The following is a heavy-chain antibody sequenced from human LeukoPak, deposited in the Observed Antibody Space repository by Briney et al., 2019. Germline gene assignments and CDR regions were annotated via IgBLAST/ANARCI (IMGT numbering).Heavy chain of an antibody. J-gene: IGHJ4*02. CDR1: GLSFSSFA. Sequence: GGSLRLSCAASGLSFSSFAMSWVRQAPGKGLEWVAGISDSAGSTNYADSVKGRFTISRDNRKNTLYLQMNSLRAEDTAVYFCAKRGVVIRVILVGFHKEAYYFDSWGQGALVTVSS. V-gene: IGHV3-23*01. CDR3: AKRGVVIRVILVGFHKEAYYFDS. D-gene: IGHD3-22*01. CDR2: ISDSAGST.